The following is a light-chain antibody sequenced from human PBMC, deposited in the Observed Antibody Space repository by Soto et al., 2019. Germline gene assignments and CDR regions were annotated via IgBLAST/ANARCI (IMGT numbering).Light chain of an antibody. CDR3: SSYTSATTDV. V-gene: IGLV2-14*03. J-gene: IGLJ1*01. Sequence: QSALTQPASVSGSPGQSITISCTGTSSDIGAYNYDSWYQQHHPGEAPKLIIYDVSHRPPGVSNRFSGSKSGNTASLTISGLQTEYEADYYCSSYTSATTDVFGPGTKLTVL. CDR2: DVS. CDR1: SSDIGAYNY.